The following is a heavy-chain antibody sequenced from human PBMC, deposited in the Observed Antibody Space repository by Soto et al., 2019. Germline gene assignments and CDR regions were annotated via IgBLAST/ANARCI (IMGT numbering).Heavy chain of an antibody. CDR1: GYTFTSYA. CDR3: AKDSSGHYGMDV. V-gene: IGHV1-3*01. J-gene: IGHJ6*02. CDR2: INAGNGNT. Sequence: ASVKVSCKASGYTFTSYAMHWVRQAPGQRLEWMGWINAGNGNTKYSQKFQGRVTITRDTSASTAYMELSSLRSEDTAVYYCAKDSSGHYGMDVWGQGTTVTVSS. D-gene: IGHD3-22*01.